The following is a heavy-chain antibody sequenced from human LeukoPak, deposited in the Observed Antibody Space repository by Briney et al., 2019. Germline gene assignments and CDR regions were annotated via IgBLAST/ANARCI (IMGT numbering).Heavy chain of an antibody. CDR2: TYYRSKWYN. V-gene: IGHV6-1*01. Sequence: SQTLSLTCAISVVSVSSNTAAWNWIRQSPSRGLEWLGRTYYRSKWYNDYAVSVKSRITINPDTSKNQFSLQLNSVTPEDTAVYYCARVLDVGPTYFDYWGQGTLVTVSS. D-gene: IGHD1-26*01. J-gene: IGHJ4*02. CDR1: VVSVSSNTAA. CDR3: ARVLDVGPTYFDY.